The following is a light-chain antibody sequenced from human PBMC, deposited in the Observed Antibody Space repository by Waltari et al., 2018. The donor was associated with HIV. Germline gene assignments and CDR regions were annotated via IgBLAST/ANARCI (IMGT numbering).Light chain of an antibody. J-gene: IGLJ2*01. V-gene: IGLV1-51*01. CDR3: ATWDSGLSAVV. Sequence: QSVLTQSPSVSATPGQKFPIPCSGSSSNIGYNYVFWYQQLPGTAPKLLIYDNNKRPSGIPDRFAGSKSGTSATLGITGLQTGDEADYYCATWDSGLSAVVFGGGTKLTVL. CDR1: SSNIGYNY. CDR2: DNN.